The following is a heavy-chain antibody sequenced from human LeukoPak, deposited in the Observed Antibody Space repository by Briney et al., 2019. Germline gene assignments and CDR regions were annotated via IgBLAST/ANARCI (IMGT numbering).Heavy chain of an antibody. V-gene: IGHV3-11*04. CDR2: ISSSGSTI. D-gene: IGHD3-3*01. CDR1: GFTFSDYY. J-gene: IGHJ5*02. Sequence: GGSLSLSCAPSGFTFSDYYMSWIRQAPGKGLEWVSYISSSGSTIYYADSVKGRFTISRDNAKNSMYLQMNSLRAEDTAVYYCARDSNYDFWSGPQYGKPHNWFDPWGQGTLVTVSS. CDR3: ARDSNYDFWSGPQYGKPHNWFDP.